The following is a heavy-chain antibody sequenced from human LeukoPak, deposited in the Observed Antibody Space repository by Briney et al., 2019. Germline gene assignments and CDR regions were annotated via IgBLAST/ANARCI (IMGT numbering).Heavy chain of an antibody. Sequence: GGSLRLSCAASGFTFSSYWMSWVRQAPGKGLEWVANIKQDGSEKYYVDSVKGRFTISRDNAKNSLYLQMNSLRAEDTAVYYCARADEYDSSGYYYGFAFDIWGQGTMVTVSS. CDR1: GFTFSSYW. CDR3: ARADEYDSSGYYYGFAFDI. CDR2: IKQDGSEK. V-gene: IGHV3-7*01. D-gene: IGHD3-22*01. J-gene: IGHJ3*02.